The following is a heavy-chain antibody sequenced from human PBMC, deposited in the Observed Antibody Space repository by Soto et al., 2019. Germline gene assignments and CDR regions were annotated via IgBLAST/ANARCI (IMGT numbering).Heavy chain of an antibody. Sequence: VQLQESGPGLLKPSETLSLTCTVSGGSVNSGSYYWNWIRQPPGKGPEWIGYIYYTGRTKYNPSLKSRVTISADTSKNQFYRKLTSVPAADTAVYFCARADTALDYWGQGTLVSVSS. CDR3: ARADTALDY. J-gene: IGHJ4*02. D-gene: IGHD5-18*01. CDR1: GGSVNSGSYY. CDR2: IYYTGRT. V-gene: IGHV4-61*01.